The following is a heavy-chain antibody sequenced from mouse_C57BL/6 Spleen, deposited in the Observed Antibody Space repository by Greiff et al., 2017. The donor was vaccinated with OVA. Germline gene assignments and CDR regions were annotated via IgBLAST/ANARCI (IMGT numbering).Heavy chain of an antibody. Sequence: VKLMESGAELVRPGTSVKVSCKASGYAFTNYLIEWVKQRPGQGLEWIGVINPGSGGTNYNEKFKGKATLTADKSSSTAYMQLSSLTSEASAVYFGARNRYGYDGGFAYWGQGTLVTVSA. D-gene: IGHD2-2*01. CDR1: GYAFTNYL. CDR3: ARNRYGYDGGFAY. CDR2: INPGSGGT. V-gene: IGHV1-54*01. J-gene: IGHJ3*01.